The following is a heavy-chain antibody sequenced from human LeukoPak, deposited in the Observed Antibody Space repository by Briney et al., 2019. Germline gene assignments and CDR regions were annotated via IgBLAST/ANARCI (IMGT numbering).Heavy chain of an antibody. J-gene: IGHJ4*02. CDR3: AKDREQSRSGWYSDY. CDR1: GFTFSSYA. V-gene: IGHV3-64*01. CDR2: ISSNGGST. D-gene: IGHD6-19*01. Sequence: GGSLRLSCAASGFTFSSYAMHWVRQAPGKGLEYVSAISSNGGSTYYANSVKGRFTISRDNSKNTLYLQMNSLRAEDTAVYYCAKDREQSRSGWYSDYWGQGTLVTVSS.